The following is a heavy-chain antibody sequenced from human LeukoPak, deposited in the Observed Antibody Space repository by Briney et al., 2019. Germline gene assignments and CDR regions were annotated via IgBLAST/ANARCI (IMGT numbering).Heavy chain of an antibody. CDR1: GFTFSSYS. CDR3: ARDQRYSSSPTDY. V-gene: IGHV3-21*01. CDR2: ISSSSYI. J-gene: IGHJ4*02. Sequence: SGGSLRLSCAASGFTFSSYSMNWVRQAPGKGLEWVSSISSSSYIYYADSVKGRFTISRDNAKNSLYLQMNSLRAEDTAVYYCARDQRYSSSPTDYWGQGTLVTVSS. D-gene: IGHD6-13*01.